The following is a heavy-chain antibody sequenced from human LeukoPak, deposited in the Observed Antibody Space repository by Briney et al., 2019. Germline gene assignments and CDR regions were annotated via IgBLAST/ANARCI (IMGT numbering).Heavy chain of an antibody. CDR1: GGSISSSGYY. Sequence: SETLSLTCSVSGGSISSSGYYWGWIRQPPGTGLECSGTIYYSGNTYYNPSLKSRVTISVDTSKNQFSLKLTSVTAADTAVYYCARNHYGHPLAYWGQGTLVTVSS. V-gene: IGHV4-39*07. J-gene: IGHJ4*02. CDR3: ARNHYGHPLAY. CDR2: IYYSGNT. D-gene: IGHD4-17*01.